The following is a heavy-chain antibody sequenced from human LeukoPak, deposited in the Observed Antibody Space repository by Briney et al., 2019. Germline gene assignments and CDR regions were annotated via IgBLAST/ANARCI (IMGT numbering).Heavy chain of an antibody. CDR2: INWNGGST. CDR3: ERDLGYDFWSGYLFPSRGNWFDP. CDR1: GFTFDDYG. V-gene: IGHV3-20*04. J-gene: IGHJ5*02. Sequence: GGSLRLSCAASGFTFDDYGMSWVRQAPGKGLEWVSGINWNGGSTGYADSVKGRFTISRDNAKNSLYLQMNSLRAEDTAVYYCERDLGYDFWSGYLFPSRGNWFDPWGQGTLVTVSS. D-gene: IGHD3-3*01.